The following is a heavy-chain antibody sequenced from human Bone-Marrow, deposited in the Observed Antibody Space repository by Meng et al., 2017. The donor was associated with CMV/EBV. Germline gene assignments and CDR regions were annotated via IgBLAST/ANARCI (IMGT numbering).Heavy chain of an antibody. V-gene: IGHV1-69*04. J-gene: IGHJ5*02. CDR1: TFSSYT. CDR2: IIPILGIA. CDR3: ARDRNVVVVAASYNRFDP. D-gene: IGHD2-15*01. Sequence: TFSSYTISWVRRATGQGLEWMRRIIPILGIANYTPPFPLTITITSDKSTSTAYMELSSLRSEDTAVYYCARDRNVVVVAASYNRFDPWGQGTLVTVSS.